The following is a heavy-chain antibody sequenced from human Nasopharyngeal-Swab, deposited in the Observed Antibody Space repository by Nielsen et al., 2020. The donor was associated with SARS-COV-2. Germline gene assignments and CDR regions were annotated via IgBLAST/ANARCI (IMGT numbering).Heavy chain of an antibody. Sequence: SETLSLTCTVSGGSISSGDYYWSWIRQPPGKGLEWIGYIYYSGSTYYNPSLKSRVTISVDTSKNQFSLKLSSVTAADTAVYYCARDHGYSGTSIDYWGQGTLVTVSS. D-gene: IGHD5-12*01. J-gene: IGHJ4*02. CDR3: ARDHGYSGTSIDY. V-gene: IGHV4-30-4*01. CDR2: IYYSGST. CDR1: GGSISSGDYY.